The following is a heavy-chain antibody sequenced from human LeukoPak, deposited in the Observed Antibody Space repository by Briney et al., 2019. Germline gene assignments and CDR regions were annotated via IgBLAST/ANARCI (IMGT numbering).Heavy chain of an antibody. Sequence: SETLSLTCAVSGGSISSSNWWSWDRQPPGKGLEWIGEIYHSGSTNYNPSLKSRVTISVDKSKNQFSLKLSSVTAADTAVYYCARVHYDSSGYYYFDYWGQGTLVTVSS. CDR2: IYHSGST. J-gene: IGHJ4*02. V-gene: IGHV4-4*02. CDR1: GGSISSSNW. CDR3: ARVHYDSSGYYYFDY. D-gene: IGHD3-22*01.